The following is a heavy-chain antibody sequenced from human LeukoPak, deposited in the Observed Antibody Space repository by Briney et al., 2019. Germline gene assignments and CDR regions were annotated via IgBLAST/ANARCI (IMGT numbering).Heavy chain of an antibody. V-gene: IGHV1-69*06. CDR3: ARDLPYSSGSGRAFDI. Sequence: SVKVSCKASGYTFTSYGISWVRQAPGQGLEWMGGIIPIFGTANYAQKFQGRVTITADKSTSTAYMELSSLRSEDTAVYYCARDLPYSSGSGRAFDIWGQGTMVTVSS. CDR1: GYTFTSYG. D-gene: IGHD6-19*01. J-gene: IGHJ3*02. CDR2: IIPIFGTA.